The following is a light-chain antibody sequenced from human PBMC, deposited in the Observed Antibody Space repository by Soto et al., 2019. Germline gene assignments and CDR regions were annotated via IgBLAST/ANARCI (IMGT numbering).Light chain of an antibody. CDR3: QQLNSFPIP. CDR2: GAS. J-gene: IGKJ3*01. V-gene: IGKV1-9*01. CDR1: QGIANF. Sequence: IQLTQSPSSLSASVGDRVTISCRASQGIANFLSWYQQKPGKAPKLLIYGASTLQSGVPSRFSGSGSGTDFTLTISSLQQEDFATYYCQQLNSFPIPFGPGTKVDIK.